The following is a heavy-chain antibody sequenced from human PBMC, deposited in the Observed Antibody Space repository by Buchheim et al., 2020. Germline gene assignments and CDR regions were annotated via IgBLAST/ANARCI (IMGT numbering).Heavy chain of an antibody. Sequence: EVQLLESGGGLVQPGGSLRLSCAASGFTFSSYAMSWVRQAPGKGLEWVSAISGSGGSTYYADSVKGRFTISRDNSKNTLYLQMNSLRAEDTAVYYCAKPIVGHDYRLRRPYYYYGMDVWGQGTT. CDR2: ISGSGGST. J-gene: IGHJ6*02. V-gene: IGHV3-23*01. D-gene: IGHD4-17*01. CDR1: GFTFSSYA. CDR3: AKPIVGHDYRLRRPYYYYGMDV.